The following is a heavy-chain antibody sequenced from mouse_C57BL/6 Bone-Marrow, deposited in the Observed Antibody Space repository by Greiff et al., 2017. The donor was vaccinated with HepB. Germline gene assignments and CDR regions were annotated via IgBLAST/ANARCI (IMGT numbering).Heavy chain of an antibody. D-gene: IGHD1-1*01. V-gene: IGHV5-12*01. Sequence: EVHLVESGGGLVQPGGSLKLSCAASGFTFSDYYMYWVRQTPEKRLEWVAYISNGGGSTYYPDTVKGRFTISRDNAKNTLYLQMSRLKSEDTAMYYCARHMITTVYWYFDVWGTGTTVTVSS. CDR3: ARHMITTVYWYFDV. CDR2: ISNGGGST. CDR1: GFTFSDYY. J-gene: IGHJ1*03.